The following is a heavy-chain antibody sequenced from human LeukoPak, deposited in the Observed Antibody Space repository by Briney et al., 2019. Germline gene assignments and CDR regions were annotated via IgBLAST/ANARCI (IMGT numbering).Heavy chain of an antibody. CDR1: GFTFSSYS. V-gene: IGHV3-23*01. CDR3: AKDRGSSGWYRGAFDI. CDR2: IDASGGYT. J-gene: IGHJ3*02. Sequence: GGSLRLSCAASGFTFSSYSMSWVRQAPGKGLECVSVIDASGGYTSYADSVKGRFTISRDNSKNTLCLQMNSLRAEETAVYYCAKDRGSSGWYRGAFDIWGQGTMVTVSS. D-gene: IGHD6-19*01.